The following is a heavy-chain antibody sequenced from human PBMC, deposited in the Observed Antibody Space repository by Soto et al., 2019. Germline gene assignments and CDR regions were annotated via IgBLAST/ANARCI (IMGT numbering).Heavy chain of an antibody. CDR1: GFTFSSYA. CDR2: ISPSGGST. V-gene: IGHV3-23*01. CDR3: AKKVGGSYFFDC. J-gene: IGHJ4*02. Sequence: EVQLLESGGGLVQSGGSLRLSCAASGFTFSSYAMSWVRQAPGKGLEWVSGISPSGGSTYYADSVKGRFTISRDNSKNTVYRQMDSLRAEDTAVYYCAKKVGGSYFFDCWGQGTLVTVSS. D-gene: IGHD1-26*01.